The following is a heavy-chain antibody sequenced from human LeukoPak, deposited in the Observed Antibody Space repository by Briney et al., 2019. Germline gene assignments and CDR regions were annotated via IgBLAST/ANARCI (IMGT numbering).Heavy chain of an antibody. CDR3: AKDPTIFGVVIRGIDY. V-gene: IGHV3-23*01. D-gene: IGHD3-3*01. CDR1: GFTFSSYA. J-gene: IGHJ4*02. Sequence: GGSLRLSCAASGFTFSSYAMSWVRQAPGKGLEWVSAISGSGGSTYYADSVKGRFTISRDNSKNMLYLQMNSLRAEDTAVYYCAKDPTIFGVVIRGIDYWGQGTLVTVSS. CDR2: ISGSGGST.